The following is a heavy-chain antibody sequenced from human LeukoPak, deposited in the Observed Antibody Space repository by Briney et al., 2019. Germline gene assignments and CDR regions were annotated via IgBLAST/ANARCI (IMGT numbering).Heavy chain of an antibody. CDR1: GFTFSDYY. Sequence: GGSLRLSCAASGFTFSDYYMSWIRQAPGKGLEWVSAISGSGGSTYYADSVKGRFTISRDNSKNTLYLQMNSLRAEDTAVYYCAKEAPILSYCSSTSCPPHWFDPWGQGTLVTVSS. D-gene: IGHD2-2*01. CDR3: AKEAPILSYCSSTSCPPHWFDP. J-gene: IGHJ5*02. CDR2: ISGSGGST. V-gene: IGHV3-23*01.